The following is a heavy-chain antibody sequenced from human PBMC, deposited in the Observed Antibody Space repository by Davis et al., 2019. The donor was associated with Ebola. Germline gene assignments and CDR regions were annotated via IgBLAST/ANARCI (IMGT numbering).Heavy chain of an antibody. V-gene: IGHV3-21*01. CDR2: ISSSSSYI. J-gene: IGHJ4*02. Sequence: PGGSLRLSCAASGFTFSSYSMNWVRQAPGKGLEWVSSISSSSSYIYYADSVKGRFTISRDNAKNSLYLQMNSLRAEDTAVYYCARENVLMVYAIFDYWGQGTLVTVSS. CDR3: ARENVLMVYAIFDY. CDR1: GFTFSSYS. D-gene: IGHD2-8*01.